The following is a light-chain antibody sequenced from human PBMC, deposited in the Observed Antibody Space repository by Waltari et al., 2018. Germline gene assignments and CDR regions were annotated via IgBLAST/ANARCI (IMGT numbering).Light chain of an antibody. CDR3: QQRSNWPPIT. V-gene: IGKV3-11*01. J-gene: IGKJ5*01. CDR1: QSVDSY. CDR2: DAS. Sequence: EIVLTQSQATLSLSPGEGATFPCRASQSVDSYLAWYQQKPGQAPRLLIYDASNRATGIPDRFSGSGSGTDFTLTISSLEPEDFAVYYCQQRSNWPPITFGQGTRLEIK.